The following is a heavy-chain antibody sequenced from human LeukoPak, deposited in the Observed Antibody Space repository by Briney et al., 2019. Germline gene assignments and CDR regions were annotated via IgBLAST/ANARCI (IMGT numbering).Heavy chain of an antibody. V-gene: IGHV3-23*01. CDR3: AKMRGSYLRYFDY. CDR2: ISGSGGST. Sequence: GGSLRLSCAASGFTFSSYAMSWVRQAPGKGLEWVSAISGSGGSTYYADSVKGRFTTSRDNSKSTLYLQMNSLRAEDTAVYYCAKMRGSYLRYFDYWGRGTLVTVSS. CDR1: GFTFSSYA. J-gene: IGHJ4*02. D-gene: IGHD1-26*01.